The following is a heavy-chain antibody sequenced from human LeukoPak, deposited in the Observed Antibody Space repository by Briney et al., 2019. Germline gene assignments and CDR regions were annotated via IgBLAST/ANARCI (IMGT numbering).Heavy chain of an antibody. CDR1: GYTFTSYY. V-gene: IGHV1-2*02. J-gene: IGHJ4*02. CDR2: VNPTSGGT. CDR3: ERVYYYYDRSGILTLYFDY. Sequence: ASVKVSCKTSGYTFTSYYMHWVRQAPGQGLEWMGWVNPTSGGTNHAQKFQGRVTMTRDTSISTAYMELSRLRSDDTAVYYSERVYYYYDRSGILTLYFDYWGQGTLVTVSS. D-gene: IGHD3-22*01.